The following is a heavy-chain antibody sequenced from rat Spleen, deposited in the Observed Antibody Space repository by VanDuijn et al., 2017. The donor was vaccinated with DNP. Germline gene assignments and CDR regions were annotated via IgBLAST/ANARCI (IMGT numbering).Heavy chain of an antibody. CDR2: IQSGGST. CDR3: ARQRYTHYAMDA. CDR1: GFSLTSYH. Sequence: QVQLKESGPGLVQPSQTLSLTCTVSGFSLTSYHVHWVRQPPGKGLEWMGRIQSGGSTDSNSAVQSRLSISRDTSKSQVFLKMNSLQPEDTGTYYCARQRYTHYAMDAWGQGTSVTVSS. D-gene: IGHD1-6*01. J-gene: IGHJ4*01. V-gene: IGHV2-27*01.